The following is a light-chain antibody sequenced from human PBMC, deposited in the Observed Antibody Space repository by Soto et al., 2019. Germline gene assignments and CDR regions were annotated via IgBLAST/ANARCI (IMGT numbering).Light chain of an antibody. CDR1: SGDVGVYKF. Sequence: QSALTQPASVSGSPGQSITISCTVTSGDVGVYKFVSWYQQHPGKAPKLIIYEVSNRPSGVSSRFSGSMSGNTASLTISGLQAEDEADYYCGSYTGTIYVFGTGTKATV. J-gene: IGLJ1*01. CDR3: GSYTGTIYV. V-gene: IGLV2-14*01. CDR2: EVS.